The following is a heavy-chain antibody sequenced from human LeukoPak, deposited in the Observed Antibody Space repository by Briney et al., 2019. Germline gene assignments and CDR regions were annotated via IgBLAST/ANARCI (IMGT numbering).Heavy chain of an antibody. Sequence: PGGSLRLSCSASGFTFSRFAMTWVRHLPGKGLEWVSTISGNGLQTFYADSVKGRFSVSRDNSVNIVYLQMDSLRADDSALYSCAKDANYLDSSGYFIPSDYWGPGTLVTVAS. J-gene: IGHJ4*02. D-gene: IGHD3-22*01. CDR2: ISGNGLQT. CDR3: AKDANYLDSSGYFIPSDY. CDR1: GFTFSRFA. V-gene: IGHV3-23*01.